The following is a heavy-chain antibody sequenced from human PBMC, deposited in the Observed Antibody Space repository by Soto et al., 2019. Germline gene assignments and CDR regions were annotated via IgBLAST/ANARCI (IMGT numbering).Heavy chain of an antibody. CDR3: ARAASDNYDSQNFHH. D-gene: IGHD3-22*01. CDR1: GYTFTSSG. J-gene: IGHJ1*01. CDR2: ISNYKGNT. Sequence: QIQLVQSGAEVKEPGASVKVSCRASGYTFTSSGISWVRQPPGQGPEWMGWISNYKGNTNSAQKYQDRVTMTTDTSTSTAYMELRSLRCDDTAVYFCARAASDNYDSQNFHHWGQGTLVTVS. V-gene: IGHV1-18*04.